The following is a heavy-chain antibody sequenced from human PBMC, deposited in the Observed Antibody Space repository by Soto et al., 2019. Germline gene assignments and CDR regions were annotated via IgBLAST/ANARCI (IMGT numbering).Heavy chain of an antibody. V-gene: IGHV3-53*01. CDR3: ATWHEREHAFDV. CDR1: GLTISGKKY. CDR2: LYDVDGS. Sequence: DVQLVESGGGLIQPGESLRLSCAAFGLTISGKKYVAWVRQAPGKGLEWVSALYDVDGSFYADSVTGRFTTASDSSKTTVYLQMTDLGPDDTAVYYCATWHEREHAFDVWGQGTTVTISS. D-gene: IGHD1-1*01. J-gene: IGHJ3*01.